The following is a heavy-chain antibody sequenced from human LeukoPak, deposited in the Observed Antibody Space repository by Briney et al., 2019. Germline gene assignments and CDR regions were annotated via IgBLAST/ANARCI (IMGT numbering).Heavy chain of an antibody. CDR2: ITTNSVM. V-gene: IGHV3-48*02. D-gene: IGHD2-2*01. Sequence: GGSLRLSCVASGFTLSDYGMSWARQAPGKGREWISYITTNSVMFYADSVEGRFAIPRDNDQNSVYLQMNVLRDDDTAVYYCTRGRYQFLGPNDSWGQGALVTVSS. J-gene: IGHJ5*01. CDR3: TRGRYQFLGPNDS. CDR1: GFTLSDYG.